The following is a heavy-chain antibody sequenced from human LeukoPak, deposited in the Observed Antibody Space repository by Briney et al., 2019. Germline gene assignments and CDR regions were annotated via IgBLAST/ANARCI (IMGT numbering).Heavy chain of an antibody. V-gene: IGHV3-23*01. CDR3: AKDRGYSYGPDWFDP. Sequence: GGSLRLSCAASGFTFSNYGIHWVRQAPGKGLEWVSAISGSGGSTYYADSVKGRFTISRDNSKNTLYLQMNSLRAEDTAVYYCAKDRGYSYGPDWFDPWGQGTLVTVPS. CDR1: GFTFSNYG. D-gene: IGHD5-18*01. J-gene: IGHJ5*02. CDR2: ISGSGGST.